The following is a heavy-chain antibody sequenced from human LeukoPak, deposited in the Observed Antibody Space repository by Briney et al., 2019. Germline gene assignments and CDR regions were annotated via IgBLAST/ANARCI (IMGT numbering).Heavy chain of an antibody. J-gene: IGHJ1*01. D-gene: IGHD6-19*01. CDR2: TTDSGSRT. CDR1: GLTFSSYA. V-gene: IGHV3-23*01. Sequence: PGGSLRLSCAASGLTFSSYAMRWVRQAPGKGLEWVSSTTDSGSRTYYADSVKGRFTISRDNSKNMLYLQMNSLRAEDTAVYYCAKGGAMADKYYQERGQGTLVTVSS. CDR3: AKGGAMADKYYQE.